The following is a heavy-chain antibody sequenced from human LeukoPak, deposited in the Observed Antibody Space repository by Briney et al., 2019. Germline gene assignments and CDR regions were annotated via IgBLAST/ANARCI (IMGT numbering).Heavy chain of an antibody. CDR2: ISWNSGTI. V-gene: IGHV3-9*03. CDR3: AKGKWSHDAFNI. Sequence: PGGSLRLSCAASGFTFDDYAMHWVRQAPGKGLEWVSGISWNSGTIGYADSVKGRFTISRDNAKNSLYLQMNSLRAEDMALYYCAKGKWSHDAFNIWGQGTMVTVS. CDR1: GFTFDDYA. J-gene: IGHJ3*02. D-gene: IGHD2-15*01.